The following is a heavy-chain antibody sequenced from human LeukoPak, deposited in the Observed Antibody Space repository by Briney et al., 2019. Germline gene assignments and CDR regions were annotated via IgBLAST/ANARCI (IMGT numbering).Heavy chain of an antibody. CDR2: ISASGAVP. V-gene: IGHV3-11*04. CDR3: ARSLIVASEDY. CDR1: GFRFDSFY. D-gene: IGHD3-22*01. Sequence: GGSLRLSCAASGFRFDSFYMGWIRQVPGKGLDYIAFISASGAVPYYAESVKGRFTISRDNAKNSVSLQMNSLSADDTAVYYCARSLIVASEDYWGQGTLVTVSS. J-gene: IGHJ4*02.